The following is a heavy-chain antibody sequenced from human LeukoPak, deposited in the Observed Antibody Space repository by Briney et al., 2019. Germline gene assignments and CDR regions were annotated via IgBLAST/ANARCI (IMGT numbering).Heavy chain of an antibody. V-gene: IGHV3-49*04. CDR3: TRDRRDGYNYFDY. CDR1: GFTFGDYA. CDR2: IRSKAYGGTT. D-gene: IGHD5-12*01. J-gene: IGHJ4*02. Sequence: PGGSLRLSCTASGFTFGDYAMSWVRQAPGKGLEWVGFIRSKAYGGTTEYAASVKGRFTISRDDSKSIAYLQMNSLKTEDTAVYYCTRDRRDGYNYFDYWGQGTLVTVSS.